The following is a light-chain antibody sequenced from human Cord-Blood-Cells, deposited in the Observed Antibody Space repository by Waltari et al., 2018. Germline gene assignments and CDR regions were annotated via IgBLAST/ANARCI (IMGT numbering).Light chain of an antibody. J-gene: IGLJ2*01. CDR2: KDS. CDR3: YSAADNNSVV. Sequence: SYELTQPSSVSVSPGQTARITCSGDVLAKKYARWFQQKPGQAPVLVIYKDSERPSGSPERFSGSSSGTTVTLTISGAQVEDEADYYCYSAADNNSVVFGGGTKLTVL. CDR1: VLAKKY. V-gene: IGLV3-27*01.